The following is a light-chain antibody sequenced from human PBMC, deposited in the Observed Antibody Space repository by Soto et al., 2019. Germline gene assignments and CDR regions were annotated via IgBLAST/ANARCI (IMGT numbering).Light chain of an antibody. CDR2: KAS. V-gene: IGKV1-5*03. CDR1: QSIGNW. J-gene: IGKJ3*01. Sequence: DVQMTQTPSSLSASVGDRVILTCRASQSIGNWLAWYQQKPGKAPKVLIYKASSLESGVPTRFSGSGSGTDFTLTISGLQPEDFATYYCQQYNSYVFGPGTKVDIK. CDR3: QQYNSYV.